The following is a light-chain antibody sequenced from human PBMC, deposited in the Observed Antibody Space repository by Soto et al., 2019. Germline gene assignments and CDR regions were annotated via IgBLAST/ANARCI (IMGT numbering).Light chain of an antibody. V-gene: IGKV1-27*01. CDR1: QDISSY. CDR3: QKYHSAPRT. CDR2: GAS. Sequence: DIQLTRSPSSLSASVGDRVTITCRANQDISSYLAWYQQKQGKVPKLLIYGASTLQSGVPSRFSGSGSGTDFTITIISLQPEDMATYYRQKYHSAPRTFGQGTKVDI. J-gene: IGKJ1*01.